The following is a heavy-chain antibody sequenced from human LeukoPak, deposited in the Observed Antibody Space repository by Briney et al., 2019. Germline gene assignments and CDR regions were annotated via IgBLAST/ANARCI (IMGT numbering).Heavy chain of an antibody. CDR1: GGSFSGYY. CDR3: ARGHSGYEIN. CDR2: INHSGST. J-gene: IGHJ4*02. Sequence: SETLSLTCAVYGGSFSGYYWSWIRQPPGKGLEGIGEINHSGSTNYNPSLKSRVTISVDTSKNQFSLKLSSVTAADTAVYYCARGHSGYEINWGQGTLVTVSS. D-gene: IGHD5-12*01. V-gene: IGHV4-34*01.